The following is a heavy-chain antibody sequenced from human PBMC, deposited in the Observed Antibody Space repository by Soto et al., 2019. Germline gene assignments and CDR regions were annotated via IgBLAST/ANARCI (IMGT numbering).Heavy chain of an antibody. J-gene: IGHJ4*02. CDR1: GYTFSSYA. D-gene: IGHD3-10*01. CDR2: ITSRGDYT. Sequence: GGSLRLSCAASGYTFSSYAMNWVRQAPGKGLEWLSYITSRGDYTRYADSVKGRFTISRDSAQSSLYLQMNSLRAEDTAMYYCVREFFGELIWGQGAPVTVSS. V-gene: IGHV3-21*05. CDR3: VREFFGELI.